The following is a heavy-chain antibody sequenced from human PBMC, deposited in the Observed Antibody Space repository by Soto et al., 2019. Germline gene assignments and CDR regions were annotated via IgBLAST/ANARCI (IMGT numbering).Heavy chain of an antibody. CDR2: IYYSGST. V-gene: IGHV4-61*08. CDR3: ARGSEDGGYDLNFDY. J-gene: IGHJ4*02. CDR1: GCSISSGDYY. D-gene: IGHD5-12*01. Sequence: SETLSLTCTVSGCSISSGDYYWSWIRQPPGKGLEWIGYIYYSGSTNYNPSLKSRVTISVDTSKNQFSLKLSSVPAADTAVYYCARGSEDGGYDLNFDYWGQGTLVTVSS.